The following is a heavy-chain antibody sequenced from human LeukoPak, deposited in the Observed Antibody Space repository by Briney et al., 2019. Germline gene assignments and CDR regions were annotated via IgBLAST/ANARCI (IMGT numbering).Heavy chain of an antibody. Sequence: GGSLRLSCAASGFTFSSYSMNWVRQAPGKGLEWVSSIRSSSSYIYYADSVKGRFTISRDNAKNSLYLQMNSLRAEDTAVYYCARVEPPDFWSGYYTGLYFDYWGQGTLVTVSS. V-gene: IGHV3-21*01. CDR3: ARVEPPDFWSGYYTGLYFDY. D-gene: IGHD3-3*01. J-gene: IGHJ4*02. CDR2: IRSSSSYI. CDR1: GFTFSSYS.